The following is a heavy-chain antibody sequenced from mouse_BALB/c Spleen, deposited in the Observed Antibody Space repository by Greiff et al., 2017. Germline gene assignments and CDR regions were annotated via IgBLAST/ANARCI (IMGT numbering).Heavy chain of an antibody. CDR1: GYTFTSYW. V-gene: IGHV1S41*01. CDR2: IAPGSGST. CDR3: ARWGYHYAMDY. D-gene: IGHD2-14*01. Sequence: DLVKPGASVKLSCKASGYTFTSYWINWIKQRPGQGLEWIGRIAPGSGSTYYNEMFKGKATLTVDTSSSTAYIQLSSLSSEDSAVYYCARWGYHYAMDYWGQGTSVTVSS. J-gene: IGHJ4*01.